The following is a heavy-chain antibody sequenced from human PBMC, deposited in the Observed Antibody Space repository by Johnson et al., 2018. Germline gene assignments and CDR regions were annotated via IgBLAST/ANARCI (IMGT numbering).Heavy chain of an antibody. Sequence: VQLVESGGGVVQXGRSLRLXCAASGFTFSNYGMHWVRQAPGKGLERVAVISYDGSNKSYADSVKGRFTISRDNSKNTLYLQMNSLRAEDTAVYYCASEMGIIRANYYYYGMDVWGQGTTVTVSS. D-gene: IGHD3-3*01. CDR2: ISYDGSNK. V-gene: IGHV3-30*03. J-gene: IGHJ6*02. CDR1: GFTFSNYG. CDR3: ASEMGIIRANYYYYGMDV.